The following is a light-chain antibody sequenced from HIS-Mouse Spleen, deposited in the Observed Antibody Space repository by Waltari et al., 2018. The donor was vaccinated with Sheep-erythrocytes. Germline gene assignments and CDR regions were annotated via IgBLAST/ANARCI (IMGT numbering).Light chain of an antibody. J-gene: IGKJ2*01. CDR2: KAS. V-gene: IGKV1-5*03. CDR1: QSISSW. Sequence: QSPSTLSASVGDRVTITCRASQSISSWLAWYQQKPGKAPKLLIYKASSLESGVPSRFSGSGSGTEFTLTISSLQPDDFATYYCQQYNSYSFGQGTKLEIK. CDR3: QQYNSYS.